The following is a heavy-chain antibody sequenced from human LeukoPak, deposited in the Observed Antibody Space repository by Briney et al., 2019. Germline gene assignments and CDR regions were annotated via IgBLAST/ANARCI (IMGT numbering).Heavy chain of an antibody. CDR1: GGSFSGYY. J-gene: IGHJ6*02. Sequence: SETLSLTCAVYGGSFSGYYWSWIRQPPGKGLEWIGEINHSGSTNYNPSLKSRVTIPVDTSKNQFSLKLSSVTAADTAVYYCARTPYYYYGMDVWGQGTTVTVSS. CDR3: ARTPYYYYGMDV. V-gene: IGHV4-34*01. CDR2: INHSGST.